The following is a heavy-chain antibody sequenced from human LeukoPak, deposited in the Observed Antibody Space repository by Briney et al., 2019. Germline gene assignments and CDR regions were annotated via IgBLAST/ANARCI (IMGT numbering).Heavy chain of an antibody. V-gene: IGHV5-51*01. CDR1: GYSFATYW. CDR2: IYPGDSDT. J-gene: IGHJ4*02. CDR3: ARQYYGDNSGFDY. Sequence: GESLKISCKGSGYSFATYWIGWVRQMPGKGLEWMAIIYPGDSDTRYSPSFQGQVTISADKSISTAYLQWSSLKASDTAMYYCARQYYGDNSGFDYWGQGTPVTVSS. D-gene: IGHD4-23*01.